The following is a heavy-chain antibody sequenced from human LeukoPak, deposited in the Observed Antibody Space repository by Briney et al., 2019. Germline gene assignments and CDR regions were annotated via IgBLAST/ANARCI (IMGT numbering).Heavy chain of an antibody. Sequence: PSETLSLTCGVSGGSISSRNWWSWVRQPPGKGLEWIGEIYYSGGTSYNPSLKSRVTISVDKSKNQFSLKLSSVTTADTAVYYCARGYCSSPSCYVRPLYFDYWGQGTLVTVSS. CDR2: IYYSGGT. D-gene: IGHD2-2*01. J-gene: IGHJ4*02. V-gene: IGHV4-4*02. CDR3: ARGYCSSPSCYVRPLYFDY. CDR1: GGSISSRNW.